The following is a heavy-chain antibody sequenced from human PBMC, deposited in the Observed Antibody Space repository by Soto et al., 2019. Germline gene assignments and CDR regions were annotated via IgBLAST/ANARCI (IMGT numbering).Heavy chain of an antibody. CDR2: ISSSGTTI. D-gene: IGHD3-9*01. Sequence: GGSLRLSCAASGFMFSSYSMNWVRQAPGKGLEWVSYISSSGTTIYSADSVKGRFTISRDNAQKSLYLQMNSLRAEDTAVYYCARSRDILTGYYPYYFDYWGQGTLVTVSS. CDR3: ARSRDILTGYYPYYFDY. J-gene: IGHJ4*02. CDR1: GFMFSSYS. V-gene: IGHV3-48*01.